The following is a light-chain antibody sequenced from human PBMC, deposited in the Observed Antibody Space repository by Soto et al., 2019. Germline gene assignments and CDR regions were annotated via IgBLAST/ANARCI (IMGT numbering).Light chain of an antibody. CDR2: DAS. CDR1: QSISSW. Sequence: DIQMTQSPSTLSASVGDRVTITCRASQSISSWLAWYQQKPGKAPKLLIYDASSLESGVPSRFSGSGSGTEFTLTISRLQPDDFATYYCKQYNSYSQTFGQGTKVEIK. V-gene: IGKV1-5*01. CDR3: KQYNSYSQT. J-gene: IGKJ1*01.